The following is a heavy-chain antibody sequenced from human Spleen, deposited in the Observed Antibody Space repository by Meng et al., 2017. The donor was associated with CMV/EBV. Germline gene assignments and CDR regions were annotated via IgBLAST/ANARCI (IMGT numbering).Heavy chain of an antibody. D-gene: IGHD3-16*01. CDR3: AKSLG. V-gene: IGHV3-30*02. J-gene: IGHJ4*02. CDR1: GISFRGYV. Sequence: SCAVSGISFRGYVMNWVRQAPGKGLEWVAFIRYDGSNKYYADSVKGRFTISRDNSKNTLYLQMNSLRAEDTAVYYCAKSLGWGQGTLVTVSS. CDR2: IRYDGSNK.